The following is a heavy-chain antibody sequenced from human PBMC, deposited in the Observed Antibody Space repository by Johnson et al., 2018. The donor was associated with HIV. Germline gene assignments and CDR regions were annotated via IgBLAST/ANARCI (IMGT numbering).Heavy chain of an antibody. CDR3: ASGKSWHRDAFDI. CDR2: INSDGSST. D-gene: IGHD6-13*01. CDR1: GFTFSSYW. Sequence: VQLVESGGGLVQPGRSLRLSCAASGFTFSSYWMHWVRRAPGKGLVWVSHINSDGSSTSYADSVKGRFTISRDNAKNTLFVQMSSLRAEDTAVYYCASGKSWHRDAFDIWGQGTMVTVSS. V-gene: IGHV3-74*02. J-gene: IGHJ3*02.